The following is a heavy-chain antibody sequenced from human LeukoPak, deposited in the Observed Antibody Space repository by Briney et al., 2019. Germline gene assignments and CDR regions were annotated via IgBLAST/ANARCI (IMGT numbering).Heavy chain of an antibody. CDR2: IYYSGST. D-gene: IGHD5-12*01. J-gene: IGHJ4*02. V-gene: IGHV4-39*07. CDR3: ARGGGYDLGFDY. CDR1: GGSISSSSYY. Sequence: SETLSLTCTVSGGSISSSSYYWGWIRQPPGKGLEWIGSIYYSGSTYYNPSLKSRVTISVDTSKNQFSLTLSSVTAADTAAYYCARGGGYDLGFDYWGQGNLVTVPS.